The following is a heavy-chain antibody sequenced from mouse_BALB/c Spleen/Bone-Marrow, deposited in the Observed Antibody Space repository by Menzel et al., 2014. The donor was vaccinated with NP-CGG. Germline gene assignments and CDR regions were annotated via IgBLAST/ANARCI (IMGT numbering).Heavy chain of an antibody. V-gene: IGHV1-5*01. CDR2: IYPGNSDT. CDR1: GYTFTSYW. D-gene: IGHD3-3*01. J-gene: IGHJ2*01. Sequence: VQLQQSGTVLARPGASVKMSCKASGYTFTSYWMHWVKRRPGQGLEWIGAIYPGNSDTSYNQKFKGKAKLTAVTSTSTAYMELSSLTNEDSAVYYCTRSWDRYYFDYWGQGTTLTVSS. CDR3: TRSWDRYYFDY.